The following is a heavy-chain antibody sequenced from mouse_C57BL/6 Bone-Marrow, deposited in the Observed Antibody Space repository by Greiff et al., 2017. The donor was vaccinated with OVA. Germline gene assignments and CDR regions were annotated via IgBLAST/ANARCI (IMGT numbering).Heavy chain of an antibody. J-gene: IGHJ3*01. D-gene: IGHD1-1*01. V-gene: IGHV1-19*01. CDR3: ARNGDGSRFAY. Sequence: SGPVLVKPGASVKMSCKASGYTFTDYYMNWVKQSHGKSLEWIGVINPYNGGTSYNQKFKGKATLTVDKSSSTAYMELNSLTSEDSAVYYCARNGDGSRFAYWGQGTLVTVSA. CDR2: INPYNGGT. CDR1: GYTFTDYY.